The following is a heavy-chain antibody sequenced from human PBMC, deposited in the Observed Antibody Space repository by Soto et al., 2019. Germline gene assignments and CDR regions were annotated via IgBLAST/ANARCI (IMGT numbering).Heavy chain of an antibody. CDR1: VDSFSRYY. V-gene: IGHV4-59*08. CDR3: ARTGYGSGSYYNRYWYFDL. Sequence: SETLSLTCTVSVDSFSRYYWSWIRQPPEKRLEWIGYIYYSGSTNYNPPLKSRVTISVDTSKNQFSLKLSSVTAADTAVYYCARTGYGSGSYYNRYWYFDLWGRGTLVTVSS. CDR2: IYYSGST. D-gene: IGHD3-10*01. J-gene: IGHJ2*01.